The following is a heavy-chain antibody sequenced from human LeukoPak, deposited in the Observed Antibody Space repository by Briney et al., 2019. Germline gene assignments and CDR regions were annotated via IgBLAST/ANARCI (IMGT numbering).Heavy chain of an antibody. V-gene: IGHV4-59*12. D-gene: IGHD2-2*01. CDR3: ARDYQLVQVFDY. CDR1: GGTISSYY. CDR2: IYYSGST. Sequence: SETLSLTCTVSGGTISSYYWSWIRQPPGKGLEWIGYIYYSGSTYYNPSLKSRVTISVGTSKNLFSLKLSSVTAADTAVYYCARDYQLVQVFDYWGQGTLVTVSS. J-gene: IGHJ4*02.